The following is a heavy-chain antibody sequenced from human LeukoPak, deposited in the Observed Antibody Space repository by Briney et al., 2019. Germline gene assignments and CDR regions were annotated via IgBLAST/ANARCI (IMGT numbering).Heavy chain of an antibody. CDR1: VFTVSTNY. J-gene: IGHJ4*02. Sequence: GGSLRLSCAVSVFTVSTNYLSCVHQAPGKGLEWVSIIYSGGKTYYADSVKGRFTIYRDNPKNTLYLQMNSLRAEDTAVYYCTREGPDSSGYSFDYWGRGTLVTVSS. CDR2: IYSGGKT. CDR3: TREGPDSSGYSFDY. V-gene: IGHV3-53*01. D-gene: IGHD3-22*01.